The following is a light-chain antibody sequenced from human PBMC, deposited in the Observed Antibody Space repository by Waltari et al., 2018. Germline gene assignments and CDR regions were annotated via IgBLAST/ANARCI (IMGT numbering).Light chain of an antibody. CDR3: GTWDSSLSGAV. CDR2: ENY. V-gene: IGLV1-51*02. Sequence: QSGLTQPPSLSAAPGQTVTISCSGTISNLVNNYFAWYQQIPGTVPKLLIYENYKRPSGIPDRFSGSRSGTSATLVITGLLTGDEADYYCGTWDSSLSGAVFGGGTHLTVL. CDR1: ISNLVNNY. J-gene: IGLJ7*01.